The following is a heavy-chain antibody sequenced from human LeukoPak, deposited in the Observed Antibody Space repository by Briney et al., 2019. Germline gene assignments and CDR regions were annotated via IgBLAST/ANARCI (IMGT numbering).Heavy chain of an antibody. D-gene: IGHD5-12*01. J-gene: IGHJ4*02. CDR2: INPRGGST. CDR1: GYTFTSYY. Sequence: ASVKVSCKASGYTFTSYYMYWVRQAPGQGLEWMGIINPRGGSTSYAQKFQGRVTMTRDTSTSTVYMELSSLRSEDTAVYYCARDGSGGSYSGYGYFDYWGQGTLVTASS. CDR3: ARDGSGGSYSGYGYFDY. V-gene: IGHV1-46*01.